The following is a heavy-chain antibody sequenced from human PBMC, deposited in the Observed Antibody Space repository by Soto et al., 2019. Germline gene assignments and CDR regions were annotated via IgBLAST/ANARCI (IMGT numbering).Heavy chain of an antibody. J-gene: IGHJ4*02. D-gene: IGHD3-22*01. CDR1: GFSISDKF. V-gene: IGHV3-53*01. CDR2: ISSGGDP. Sequence: GGSLRLSCATSGFSISDKFMSWVRQAPGKGLEWISVISSGGDPSYADSVKGRFTISRDTSKKTLYLQMNSLRAQDTAVYYCAKAYDSSGYPLVYFDYWGQGTLVTVSS. CDR3: AKAYDSSGYPLVYFDY.